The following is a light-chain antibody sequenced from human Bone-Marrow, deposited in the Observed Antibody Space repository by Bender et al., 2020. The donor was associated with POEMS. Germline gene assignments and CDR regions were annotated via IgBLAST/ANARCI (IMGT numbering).Light chain of an antibody. Sequence: QSALTQPPSASGTPGQRVTISCSGGSSNIGAHAVNWYQHLPGTAPKLLIYSSHRRPSEVPDRFSGSRYGTSAYLAVGGLQAENEADYYCAVWDDSLNGWVFGGGTKLTVL. CDR3: AVWDDSLNGWV. V-gene: IGLV1-44*01. J-gene: IGLJ3*02. CDR1: SSNIGAHA. CDR2: SSH.